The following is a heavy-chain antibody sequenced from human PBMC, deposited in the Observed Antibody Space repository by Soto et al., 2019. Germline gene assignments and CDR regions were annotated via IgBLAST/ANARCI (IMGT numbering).Heavy chain of an antibody. V-gene: IGHV5-10-1*01. CDR2: IVPSDSYT. Sequence: GESLKISCKGSGDIFNSYWIAWVRQMPGKGLEWMGRIVPSDSYTVYSPSFQGHVTISADKFINTAYLQWSSLKASDTAIYYCAIYQLRSTNWFDPWGQGTLVT. D-gene: IGHD2-2*01. CDR3: AIYQLRSTNWFDP. J-gene: IGHJ5*02. CDR1: GDIFNSYW.